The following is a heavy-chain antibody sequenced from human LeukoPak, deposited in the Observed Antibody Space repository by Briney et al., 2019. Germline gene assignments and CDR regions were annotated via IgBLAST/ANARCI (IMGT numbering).Heavy chain of an antibody. CDR2: INPNSGGT. CDR1: GYTFTGYY. J-gene: IGHJ4*02. Sequence: ASVKVSCKASGYTFTGYYMHWVRQAPGQGLEWMRWINPNSGGTNYAQKFQGRVTMTRDTSISTAYMELSRLRSDDTAMYYCASNDYVWGSYRSLDYWGQGTLVTVSS. CDR3: ASNDYVWGSYRSLDY. D-gene: IGHD3-16*02. V-gene: IGHV1-2*02.